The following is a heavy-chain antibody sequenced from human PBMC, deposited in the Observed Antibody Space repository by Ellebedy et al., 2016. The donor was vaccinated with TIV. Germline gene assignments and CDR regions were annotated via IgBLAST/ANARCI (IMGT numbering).Heavy chain of an antibody. D-gene: IGHD3-22*01. J-gene: IGHJ4*02. V-gene: IGHV3-7*01. CDR3: ARDAGHNFDSTGHYGFGY. Sequence: GESLKISXAASGFRFSNFWMTWVRQAPGKGLEWVATIKHDGSETYYVDSVKGRFTMSRDNSKNSLFLQVNNLRAEDTAVYYCARDAGHNFDSTGHYGFGYWGQGTLVTVSS. CDR2: IKHDGSET. CDR1: GFRFSNFW.